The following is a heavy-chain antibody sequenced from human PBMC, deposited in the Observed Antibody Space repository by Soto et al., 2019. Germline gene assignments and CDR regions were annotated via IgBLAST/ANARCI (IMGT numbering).Heavy chain of an antibody. CDR2: IYPSDSTT. D-gene: IGHD4-17*01. CDR1: GYSFTNYW. J-gene: IGHJ5*02. V-gene: IGHV5-51*01. CDR3: ARHGFYGDYSSNYFDP. Sequence: GESLKISCKGSGYSFTNYWIAWVRQMPGKGLEYMGIIYPSDSTTRYSPSFQGQVTISADKSISTAYLQWNSLKASDTAMYYCARHGFYGDYSSNYFDPWCQRTLVTVSS.